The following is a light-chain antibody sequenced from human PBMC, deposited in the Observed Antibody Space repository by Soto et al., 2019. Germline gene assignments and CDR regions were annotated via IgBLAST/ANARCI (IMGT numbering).Light chain of an antibody. Sequence: EIVMTQSPATLSVSPGERATLSCRASQSVSSNLAWYQQKPGQAPRLLIYGASTRATGIPARFSGSGSGTEFTLTISSLQSEDFAVYYCQQYTTFGGATKVEIK. J-gene: IGKJ4*01. V-gene: IGKV3-15*01. CDR1: QSVSSN. CDR3: QQYTT. CDR2: GAS.